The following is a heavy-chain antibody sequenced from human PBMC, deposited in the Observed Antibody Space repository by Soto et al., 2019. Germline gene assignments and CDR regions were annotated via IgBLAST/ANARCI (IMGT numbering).Heavy chain of an antibody. CDR3: ARQRSMDV. Sequence: EVQRVESGGGLVQPGGSLRLSCAASGFSFNDYSMNWVRQAPGKGLEWVSYISRSSGTIYYADSVKGRFTISRDNAKNSLYREMTSLRAEDTAVYYCARQRSMDVWCQGTTVTVSS. CDR1: GFSFNDYS. CDR2: ISRSSGTI. V-gene: IGHV3-48*01. J-gene: IGHJ6*02.